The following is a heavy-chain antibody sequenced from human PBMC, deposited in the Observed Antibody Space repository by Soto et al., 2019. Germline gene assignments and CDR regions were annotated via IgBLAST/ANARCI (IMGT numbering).Heavy chain of an antibody. CDR2: INPSGGST. D-gene: IGHD3-10*01. V-gene: IGHV1-46*03. CDR3: ARGYGSESYSAYYYYYYGMDV. Sequence: ASVKVSCKASGYTFTSYYMHWVRQAPGQGLEWMGIINPSGGSTSYAQKFQGRVTMTRDTSTSTVYMELSSLRSEDTAVYYCARGYGSESYSAYYYYYYGMDVWGQGTTVTVSS. J-gene: IGHJ6*02. CDR1: GYTFTSYY.